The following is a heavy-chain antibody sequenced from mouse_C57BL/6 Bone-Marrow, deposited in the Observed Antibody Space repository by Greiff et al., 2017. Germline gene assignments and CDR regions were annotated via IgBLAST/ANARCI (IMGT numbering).Heavy chain of an antibody. J-gene: IGHJ1*03. V-gene: IGHV1-69*01. Sequence: VQLQQPGAELVMPGASVKLSCKASGYTFTSYWMHWVKQRPGQGLEWIGEIDPSDSYTNSNQKFKGKSTLPVDKSSSTAYMQLSSLTSEDSAVYYWAREGGIRNWYFDVWGTGTTVTVSS. CDR3: AREGGIRNWYFDV. CDR1: GYTFTSYW. CDR2: IDPSDSYT.